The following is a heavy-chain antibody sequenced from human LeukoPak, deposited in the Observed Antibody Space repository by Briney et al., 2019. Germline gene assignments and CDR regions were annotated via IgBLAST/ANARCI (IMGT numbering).Heavy chain of an antibody. CDR1: GYTFIGYY. J-gene: IGHJ4*02. CDR3: AKDHTIRSFDS. Sequence: GASVKVSCKSSGYTFIGYYMRWVRQAPGQGLEWMGWINPNSGGTNYAQKFQGRVTMTRDRSISTAYMELSRLTSDDTAVYYCAKDHTIRSFDSWGQGTLVTVSS. CDR2: INPNSGGT. D-gene: IGHD1-14*01. V-gene: IGHV1-2*02.